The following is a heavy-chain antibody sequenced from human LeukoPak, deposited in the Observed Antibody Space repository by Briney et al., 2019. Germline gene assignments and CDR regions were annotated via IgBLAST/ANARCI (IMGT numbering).Heavy chain of an antibody. CDR2: INHSGST. Sequence: SETLSLTCADYGGSFSGYYWSWIRQPPGMGLEWIGEINHSGSTNYNPSLKSRVTISVDTSKNQFSLKLSSVTAADTAVYYCARVGAYYDRLHAFDIWGQGTMVTVSS. V-gene: IGHV4-34*01. J-gene: IGHJ3*02. CDR3: ARVGAYYDRLHAFDI. CDR1: GGSFSGYY. D-gene: IGHD3-22*01.